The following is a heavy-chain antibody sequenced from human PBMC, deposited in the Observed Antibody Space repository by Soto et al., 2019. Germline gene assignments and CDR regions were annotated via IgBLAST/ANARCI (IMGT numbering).Heavy chain of an antibody. CDR3: TCSKAKYADYGLDV. CDR2: IKSETDGGIP. Sequence: GGSLRLSCAVSGFTFSNAWMTWVRQAPGKGLEWVGRIKSETDGGIPDYAAPVKGRFTISRDDSENMVYLQMNSLKTEDAAVYYCTCSKAKYADYGLDVWGQGTTVTVSS. J-gene: IGHJ6*02. V-gene: IGHV3-15*01. CDR1: GFTFSNAW. D-gene: IGHD6-13*01.